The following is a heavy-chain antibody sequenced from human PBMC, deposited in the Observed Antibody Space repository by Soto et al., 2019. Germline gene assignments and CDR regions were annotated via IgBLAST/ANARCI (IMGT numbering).Heavy chain of an antibody. J-gene: IGHJ6*02. CDR1: GFTFSSYG. V-gene: IGHV3-30*18. D-gene: IGHD6-19*01. CDR3: AKDFKLGTAVAGLCMDV. Sequence: GGSLRLSCAASGFTFSSYGMHWVRQAPGKGLEWVAVISYDGSNKYYADSVKGRFTISRDNSKNTLYLQMNSLRAEDTAVYYCAKDFKLGTAVAGLCMDVWGQGTTVTVSS. CDR2: ISYDGSNK.